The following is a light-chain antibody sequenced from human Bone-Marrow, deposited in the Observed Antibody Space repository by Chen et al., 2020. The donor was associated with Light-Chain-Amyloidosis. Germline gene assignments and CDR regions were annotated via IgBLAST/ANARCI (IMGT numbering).Light chain of an antibody. CDR2: EVT. Sequence: QSALTQPASVSGSPGQSITIPCTGTSSDVGGYNHVSWYQKHPDKAPKLMIYEVTNRPSWVPDRFSGSKSDNTASLTISGLQTEDEADYFCSSYTITNPLVFGSGTRVTVL. CDR3: SSYTITNPLV. J-gene: IGLJ1*01. V-gene: IGLV2-14*01. CDR1: SSDVGGYNH.